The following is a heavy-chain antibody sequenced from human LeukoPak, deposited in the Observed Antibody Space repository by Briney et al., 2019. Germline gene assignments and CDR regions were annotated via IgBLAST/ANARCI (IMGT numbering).Heavy chain of an antibody. V-gene: IGHV3-33*06. CDR1: GFTFSSYG. J-gene: IGHJ6*03. D-gene: IGHD6-6*01. Sequence: GGSLRLSCAASGFTFSSYGMHWVRQAPGKGLEWVAVIWYDGSNKYYADSVKGRFTTSRDNSKNTLYLQMNSLRAEDTAVYYCAKARPSSSSGYYYHYMDVWGKGTTVTVSS. CDR3: AKARPSSSSGYYYHYMDV. CDR2: IWYDGSNK.